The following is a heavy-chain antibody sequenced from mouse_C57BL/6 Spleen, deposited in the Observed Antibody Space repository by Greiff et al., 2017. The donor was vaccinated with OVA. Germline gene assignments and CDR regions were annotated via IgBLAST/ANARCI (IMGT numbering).Heavy chain of an antibody. D-gene: IGHD1-1*01. CDR3: ARTSTEGFAY. CDR1: GFTFSDYG. Sequence: VQLKESGGGLVKPGGSLKLSCAASGFTFSDYGMHWVRQAPEKGLEWVAYISSGSSTIYYADTVKGRFTISRDNAKNTLFLQMTSLRSEDTAMYYCARTSTEGFAYWGQGTLVTVSA. J-gene: IGHJ3*01. V-gene: IGHV5-17*01. CDR2: ISSGSSTI.